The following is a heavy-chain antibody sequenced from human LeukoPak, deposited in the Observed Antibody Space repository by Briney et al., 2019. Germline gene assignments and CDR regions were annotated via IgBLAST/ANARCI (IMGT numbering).Heavy chain of an antibody. CDR1: GGSISTYY. Sequence: SXXLSLTCTVSGGSISTYYWSWIRQPAGKGLEWIGRIYGTGSTNYNPSLKSRVTMSVDTSKNQFSLKLSSVTAADTAVYYCARPRDATPEISWEFDYWGKGTLVTVSS. J-gene: IGHJ4*02. V-gene: IGHV4-4*07. D-gene: IGHD1-26*01. CDR3: ARPRDATPEISWEFDY. CDR2: IYGTGST.